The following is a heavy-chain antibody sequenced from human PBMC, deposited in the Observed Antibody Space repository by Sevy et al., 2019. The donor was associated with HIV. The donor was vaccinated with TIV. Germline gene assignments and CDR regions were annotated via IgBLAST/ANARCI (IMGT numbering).Heavy chain of an antibody. CDR1: GFTFGDYA. V-gene: IGHV3-49*03. CDR2: IRSKAYGGTT. D-gene: IGHD3-22*01. Sequence: GGSLRLSCTASGFTFGDYAMSWFRQAPGKGLEWVGFIRSKAYGGTTEYAASVKGRFTISRNDSKSIAYLQMNSLKTEDTAVYYCTRERVQYYYGTSGYPGAFDIWGQGTMVTVSS. CDR3: TRERVQYYYGTSGYPGAFDI. J-gene: IGHJ3*02.